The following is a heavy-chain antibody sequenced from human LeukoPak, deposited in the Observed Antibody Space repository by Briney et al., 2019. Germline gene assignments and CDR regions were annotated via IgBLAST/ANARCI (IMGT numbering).Heavy chain of an antibody. CDR2: IYYSGST. CDR3: ARRGSGWYFDY. V-gene: IGHV4-39*07. J-gene: IGHJ4*02. Sequence: TSSETLSLTCTVSGGSISSSSYYWGWLRQPPGKGLEWIGSIYYSGSTYYNPSLKSRVTISVDTSKNQFSLKLTSVTAADTAVYYCARRGSGWYFDYWGQGTLVTVPS. CDR1: GGSISSSSYY. D-gene: IGHD6-25*01.